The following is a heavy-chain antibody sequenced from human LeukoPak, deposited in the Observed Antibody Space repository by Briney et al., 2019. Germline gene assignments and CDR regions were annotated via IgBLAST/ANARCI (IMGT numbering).Heavy chain of an antibody. Sequence: SETLSLTCTVSGYSLSSGYYWGWIRQPPGKGLEWIGSVDHSGGTYYNPSLRSRVSISVDTSKNQFSLKLSSVTAADTAVYYCARGYSSSWYTRFHYYMDVWGKGTTVTISS. CDR2: VDHSGGT. CDR3: ARGYSSSWYTRFHYYMDV. CDR1: GYSLSSGYY. J-gene: IGHJ6*03. D-gene: IGHD6-13*01. V-gene: IGHV4-38-2*02.